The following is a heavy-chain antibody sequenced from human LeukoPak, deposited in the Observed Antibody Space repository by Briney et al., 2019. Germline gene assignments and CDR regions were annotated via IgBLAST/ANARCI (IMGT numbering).Heavy chain of an antibody. V-gene: IGHV3-48*01. D-gene: IGHD6-13*01. CDR2: ISSSSSTI. Sequence: GGSLRLSCAASGFTFSSYSMNWVRQAPGKGLEWVSYISSSSSTIYYADSVKGRFTISRDNSKNTLSLQMNSLRAEDTAVYYCAKHQIAAAGHNYFDYWGQGTMVTVSS. CDR1: GFTFSSYS. J-gene: IGHJ4*02. CDR3: AKHQIAAAGHNYFDY.